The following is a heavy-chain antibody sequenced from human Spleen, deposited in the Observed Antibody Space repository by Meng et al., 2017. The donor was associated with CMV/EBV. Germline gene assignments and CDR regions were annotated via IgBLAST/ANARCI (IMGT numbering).Heavy chain of an antibody. J-gene: IGHJ3*02. CDR3: ARGESYDILTGYYPLINAFDI. Sequence: SETLSLTCTVSGGSVSSGSYHWSWIRQPPGKGLEWIGHIYYSGSTNYNPSLKSRVTISVDTSKNQFSLKLSSVTAADTAVYYCARGESYDILTGYYPLINAFDIWGQGTVVTVSS. V-gene: IGHV4-61*01. D-gene: IGHD3-9*01. CDR1: GGSVSSGSYH. CDR2: IYYSGST.